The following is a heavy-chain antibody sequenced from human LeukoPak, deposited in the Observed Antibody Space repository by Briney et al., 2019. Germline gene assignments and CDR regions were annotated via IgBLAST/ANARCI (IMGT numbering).Heavy chain of an antibody. V-gene: IGHV1-46*01. CDR2: INPSGGST. CDR1: GYTFTSYY. D-gene: IGHD6-13*01. Sequence: GASVKVSCKASGYTFTSYYMHWVRQAPGQGLEWMGIINPSGGSTSYAQEFRGRVTMTRDTSTSTVYMELSSLRSEDTAVYYCARARIATPNWFDPWGQGTLVTVSS. J-gene: IGHJ5*02. CDR3: ARARIATPNWFDP.